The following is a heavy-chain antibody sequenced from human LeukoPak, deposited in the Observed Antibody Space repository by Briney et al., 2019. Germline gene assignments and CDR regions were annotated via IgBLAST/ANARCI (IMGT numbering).Heavy chain of an antibody. CDR2: VSGSGGST. J-gene: IGHJ4*02. V-gene: IGHV3-23*01. CDR1: GFTFSSYA. D-gene: IGHD6-19*01. Sequence: GGSLRLSCAASGFTFSSYAMSWVRQAPGKGLEWVSAVSGSGGSTYYADSVKGRFTISRDNSKNTLYLQMNSLRAEDTAVYHCAKNIAVAGTGYFDYWGQGTLVTVSS. CDR3: AKNIAVAGTGYFDY.